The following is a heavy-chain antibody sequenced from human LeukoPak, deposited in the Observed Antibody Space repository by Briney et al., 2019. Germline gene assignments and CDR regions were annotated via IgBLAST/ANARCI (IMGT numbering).Heavy chain of an antibody. J-gene: IGHJ4*02. CDR2: ISSSSSDI. CDR1: GFTFSSYS. CDR3: GRGRGYSYGNLGY. V-gene: IGHV3-21*01. D-gene: IGHD5-18*01. Sequence: GGSLRLSSAASGFTFSSYSMNWVRQAPGKGLEWVSSISSSSSDIYYADSLKGRFTISRDNAKNSLYLQMNSLRAEDTAVYYCGRGRGYSYGNLGYWGQGTLVTVSS.